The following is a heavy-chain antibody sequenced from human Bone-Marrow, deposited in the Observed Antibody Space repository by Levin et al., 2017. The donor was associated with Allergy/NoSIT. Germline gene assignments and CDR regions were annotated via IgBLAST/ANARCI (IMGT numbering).Heavy chain of an antibody. CDR3: ARGRYGDFDH. Sequence: HPGGSLRLSCAASGFTVSSNYMTWVRQVPGKGLEWVSILYSGGHTHYADSVKGRFTISEDTSKTTLYLQMNSLRVEDTAVYYCARGRYGDFDHWGQGTLVTVSS. CDR1: GFTVSSNY. V-gene: IGHV3-53*01. CDR2: LYSGGHT. D-gene: IGHD4-17*01. J-gene: IGHJ4*02.